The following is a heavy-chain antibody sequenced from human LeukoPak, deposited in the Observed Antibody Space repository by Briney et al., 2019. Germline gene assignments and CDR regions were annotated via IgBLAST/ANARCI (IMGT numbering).Heavy chain of an antibody. J-gene: IGHJ4*02. CDR3: ARDSERASSGWYMAWIQED. CDR1: GYTFTSYG. V-gene: IGHV1-18*01. CDR2: ISAYNGNT. Sequence: ASVKVSCKASGYTFTSYGISWVRQAPGQGLEWMGWISAYNGNTNYAQELQGRVTMTTDTSTSTAYMELGSLRSDDTAVYYCARDSERASSGWYMAWIQEDWGQGTLVTVSS. D-gene: IGHD6-19*01.